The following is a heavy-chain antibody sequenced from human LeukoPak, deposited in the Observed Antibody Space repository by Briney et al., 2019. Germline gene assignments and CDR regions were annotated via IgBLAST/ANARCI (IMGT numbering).Heavy chain of an antibody. CDR2: IYYSGST. Sequence: KPSETLSLTCTVSGGSISSSSYYWGWIRQPPGKGLEWIGSIYYSGSTYYNPSLKSRVTISVDTSKNQFSLKLSSVTAADTAVCYCARPSWGYSLAFDIWGQGTMVTVSS. V-gene: IGHV4-39*01. CDR1: GGSISSSSYY. CDR3: ARPSWGYSLAFDI. D-gene: IGHD5-18*01. J-gene: IGHJ3*02.